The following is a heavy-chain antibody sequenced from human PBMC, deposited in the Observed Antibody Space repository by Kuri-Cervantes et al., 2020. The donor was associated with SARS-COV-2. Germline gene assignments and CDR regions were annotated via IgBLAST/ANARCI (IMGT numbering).Heavy chain of an antibody. V-gene: IGHV4-59*01. Sequence: ESLKISCAVYGGSFSGYYWSWIRQPPGKGLEWIGYISISGGTNYNPSLNSRVTISGDTSKDQFSMKLSSVTAADTAVYFCAGIYCSGGSCRGDDYWGQVILTVSS. CDR1: GGSFSGYY. J-gene: IGHJ4*02. CDR3: AGIYCSGGSCRGDDY. CDR2: ISISGGT. D-gene: IGHD2-15*01.